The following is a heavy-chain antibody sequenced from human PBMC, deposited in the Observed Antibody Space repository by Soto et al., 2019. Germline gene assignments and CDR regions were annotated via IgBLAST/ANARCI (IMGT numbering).Heavy chain of an antibody. CDR3: AKDIHPDRDIYHSGADY. D-gene: IGHD2-15*01. J-gene: IGHJ4*02. CDR2: ISYDGSRK. V-gene: IGHV3-30*18. CDR1: GFTFSNFG. Sequence: QVQLVESGGGVVQPGTSLRLSCSGSGFTFSNFGMHWVRQAPGKGLEWVSIISYDGSRKHYIDSVKGRLTISREDSKHTLYLQMNSLRAEDTAVYYCAKDIHPDRDIYHSGADYWGQGTLVTVSS.